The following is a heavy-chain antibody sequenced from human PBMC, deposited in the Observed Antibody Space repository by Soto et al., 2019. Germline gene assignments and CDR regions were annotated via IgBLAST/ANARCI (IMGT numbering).Heavy chain of an antibody. CDR2: INPSGGST. D-gene: IGHD6-13*01. Sequence: ASVKVSFKASGYTFTSYYMHWVRQAPGQGLEWMGIINPSGGSTSYAQKFQGRVTMTRDTSTSTVYMELSSLRSEDTAVYYCARDIAAAGTQYWGQGTLVTVSS. CDR3: ARDIAAAGTQY. CDR1: GYTFTSYY. J-gene: IGHJ4*02. V-gene: IGHV1-46*01.